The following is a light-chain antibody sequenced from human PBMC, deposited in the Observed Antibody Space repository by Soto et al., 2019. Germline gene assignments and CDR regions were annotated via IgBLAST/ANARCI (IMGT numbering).Light chain of an antibody. J-gene: IGKJ2*01. Sequence: DVVMTQSPLSLPVTLGQPASISCTSSQSLVSSDGNNYLSWFQQRPGQSPRRLIYKVSNRDSGVPDRFSGSGSGTDFTLKISRVEAEDVGVYYCMQGTHWLYTFGQGTKLEIK. CDR3: MQGTHWLYT. CDR1: QSLVSSDGNNY. V-gene: IGKV2-30*01. CDR2: KVS.